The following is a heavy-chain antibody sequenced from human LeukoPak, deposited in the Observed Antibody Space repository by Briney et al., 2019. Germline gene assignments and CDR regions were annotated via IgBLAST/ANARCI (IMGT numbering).Heavy chain of an antibody. CDR3: AKGHDSSGYSQTFFDY. Sequence: PRGSLRLSCAASGFTFNNYAMSWVRQAPGKGLEWVSVISGSGDSTYYADSVEGRFTISRDNSKNTLYLQMNSLRAEDTAVYYCAKGHDSSGYSQTFFDYWGQGTLVTVSS. CDR1: GFTFNNYA. CDR2: ISGSGDST. V-gene: IGHV3-23*01. D-gene: IGHD3-22*01. J-gene: IGHJ4*02.